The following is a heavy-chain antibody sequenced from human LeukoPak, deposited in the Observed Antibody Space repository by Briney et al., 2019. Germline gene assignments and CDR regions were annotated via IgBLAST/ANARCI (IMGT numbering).Heavy chain of an antibody. J-gene: IGHJ4*02. V-gene: IGHV4-39*07. CDR3: AAGGQSGYYFVPYYFDY. CDR1: GGSISSSSYY. D-gene: IGHD3-22*01. Sequence: SETLSLTCTVSGGSISSSSYYWGWIRQPPGKGLEWIGSIYYSGSTYYNPSLKSRVTISVDTSKNQFSLKLSSVTAADTAVYYCAAGGQSGYYFVPYYFDYWGQGTLVTVSS. CDR2: IYYSGST.